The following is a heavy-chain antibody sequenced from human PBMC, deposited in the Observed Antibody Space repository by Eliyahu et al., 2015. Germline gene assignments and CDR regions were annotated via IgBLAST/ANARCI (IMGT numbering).Heavy chain of an antibody. D-gene: IGHD3-16*01. CDR3: ARRTPRGNHDFFYGMDV. Sequence: EAQLVESGGGLVQPGGPLKLLCAASGFTLINYEMNWVRQAPGKGLQWVSYISESGRTVFYADXVKGRFTISRDNGKNSLYLQMNSLRVEDTAVYYCARRTPRGNHDFFYGMDVWGQGTTVTVSS. CDR2: ISESGRTV. V-gene: IGHV3-48*03. CDR1: GFTLINYE. J-gene: IGHJ6*02.